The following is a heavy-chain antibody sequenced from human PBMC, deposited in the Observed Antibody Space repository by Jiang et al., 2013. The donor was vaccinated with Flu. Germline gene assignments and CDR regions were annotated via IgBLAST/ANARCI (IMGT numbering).Heavy chain of an antibody. CDR2: MNPNSGNT. J-gene: IGHJ4*02. CDR1: GYTFSSFD. CDR3: ARGIRNQLFSDY. Sequence: QLVESGAEVKKPGASVKVSCKASGYTFSSFDITWVRQAPGQGLEWMGWMNPNSGNTGYAQRFQGRVTMTSDSSITTAYMELTSLRSEDTAVYYCARGIRNQLFSDYWGQGTLVTVSS. V-gene: IGHV1-8*01. D-gene: IGHD1-14*01.